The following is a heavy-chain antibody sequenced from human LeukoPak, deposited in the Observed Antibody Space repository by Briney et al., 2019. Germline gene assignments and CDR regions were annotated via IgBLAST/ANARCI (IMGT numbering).Heavy chain of an antibody. CDR3: ARDSTYYYDSGSSGPHYFDN. V-gene: IGHV3-30*01. CDR1: RFTSSTYA. Sequence: PGRSRTPSCAAARFTSSTYAIDWVRQPPGRGREWVSLIPSGGTDEYYADSVKGRFTISRDNSKNTLYLQLNSLRAEDTAVYYCARDSTYYYDSGSSGPHYFDNWGQGTLVTVSS. CDR2: IPSGGTDE. D-gene: IGHD3-10*01. J-gene: IGHJ4*02.